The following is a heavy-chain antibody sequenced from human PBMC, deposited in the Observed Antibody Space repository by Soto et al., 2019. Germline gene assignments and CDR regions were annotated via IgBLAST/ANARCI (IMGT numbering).Heavy chain of an antibody. CDR2: ISYDGSNK. V-gene: IGHV3-30*18. J-gene: IGHJ5*02. D-gene: IGHD2-2*01. CDR3: AKGAFYCSSTSCYSSWFDP. CDR1: GFTFSSYG. Sequence: GGSLRLSCAASGFTFSSYGMHWVRQAPGKGLEWVAVISYDGSNKYYAYSVKGRFTISRDNSKNTLYLQMNSLRAEDTAVYYCAKGAFYCSSTSCYSSWFDPWGQGTLVTVSS.